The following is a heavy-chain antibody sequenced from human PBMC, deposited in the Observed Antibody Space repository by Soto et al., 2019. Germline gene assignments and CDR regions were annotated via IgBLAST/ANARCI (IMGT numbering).Heavy chain of an antibody. CDR1: GSSFSTFW. CDR3: ARQGGAEVGATKYYYGMDV. V-gene: IGHV5-51*07. D-gene: IGHD1-26*01. CDR2: IYPGDSDT. J-gene: IGHJ6*02. Sequence: GESLKISCQGSGSSFSTFWIAWVHQMPGKGLEWMGIIYPGDSDTRYSPSFQGQVTISADKSISTAYLQWSSLKASDTAMYYCARQGGAEVGATKYYYGMDVWGQGTTVTVSS.